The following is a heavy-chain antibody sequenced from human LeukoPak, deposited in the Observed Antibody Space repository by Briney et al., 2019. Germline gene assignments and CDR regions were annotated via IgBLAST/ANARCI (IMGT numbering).Heavy chain of an antibody. J-gene: IGHJ4*02. CDR2: IKGDGIST. Sequence: GGSLRLSCAASGFDFSSNWMHWVRHAPGQGLVWVSRIKGDGISTYYADSVKGRFTISRDNSKNTLYLQMNSLRAEDTAVYYCAKVRAGPLDYWGQGTLVTVSS. CDR1: GFDFSSNW. D-gene: IGHD3-10*01. CDR3: AKVRAGPLDY. V-gene: IGHV3-74*01.